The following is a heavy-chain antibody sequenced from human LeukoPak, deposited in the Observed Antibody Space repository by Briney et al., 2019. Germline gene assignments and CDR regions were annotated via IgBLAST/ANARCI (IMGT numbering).Heavy chain of an antibody. Sequence: RPSETLSLTCTVSGGSVSSGSYYWSWIRQPPGKGLEWIGYIYYSGSTNYNPSLKSRVTISVDTSKNQFSLKLSSVTAADTAVYYCARTVRYFGWSPPYGMDVWGKGTTVTVSS. J-gene: IGHJ6*04. CDR3: ARTVRYFGWSPPYGMDV. D-gene: IGHD3-9*01. V-gene: IGHV4-61*01. CDR1: GGSVSSGSYY. CDR2: IYYSGST.